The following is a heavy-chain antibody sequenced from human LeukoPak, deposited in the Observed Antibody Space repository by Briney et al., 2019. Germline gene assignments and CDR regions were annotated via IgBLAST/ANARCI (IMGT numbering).Heavy chain of an antibody. J-gene: IGHJ4*02. V-gene: IGHV3-30*18. CDR1: GFTFSSYG. Sequence: GGSLRLSCAASGFTFSSYGMHWVRQAPGKGLEWVAVISYDGSNKYYADSVKGRFTISRDNSKNTLYLQMNSLRAEDTAVYYCAKTLCGGDCYSVPPDYWGQGTLVTVSS. D-gene: IGHD2-21*02. CDR3: AKTLCGGDCYSVPPDY. CDR2: ISYDGSNK.